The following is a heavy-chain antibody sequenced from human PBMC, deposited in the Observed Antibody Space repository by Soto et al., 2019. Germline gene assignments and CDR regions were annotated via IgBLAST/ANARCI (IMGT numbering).Heavy chain of an antibody. J-gene: IGHJ6*02. CDR3: GIEVGYYDFGSCYYTRYYGTDV. CDR1: GGSISSYY. V-gene: IGHV4-59*01. CDR2: IYYSGST. Sequence: AETQSLPCTVSGGSISSYYWSWIRQPPGKGLEWIGYIYYSGSTNYNPSLKSRVTISVDTSKNQFSLKLSSVTAADTAVYYCGIEVGYYDFGSCYYTRYYGTDVWGQGPTVT. D-gene: IGHD3-3*01.